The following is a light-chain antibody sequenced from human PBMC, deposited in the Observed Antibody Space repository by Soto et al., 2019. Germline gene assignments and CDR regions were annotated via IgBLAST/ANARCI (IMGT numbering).Light chain of an antibody. CDR2: GAS. J-gene: IGKJ1*01. CDR3: QHYNSYSEA. Sequence: GDRVTITCRASQSISTWLAWYQQKPGKAPKLLIYGASSLASGVPSRFSGSGSGTEFTLTISSLQPDDFATYYCQHYNSYSEAFGQGTKVDI. CDR1: QSISTW. V-gene: IGKV1-5*01.